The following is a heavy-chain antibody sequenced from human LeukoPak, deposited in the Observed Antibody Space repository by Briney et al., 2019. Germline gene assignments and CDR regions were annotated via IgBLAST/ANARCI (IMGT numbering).Heavy chain of an antibody. CDR2: INYSGRT. J-gene: IGHJ4*02. D-gene: IGHD3-9*01. CDR1: CYSIRSGYQ. CDR3: ARRGRYFDWLYTPNPCVY. Sequence: TSETLSLTCSVSCYSIRSGYQWGWIRQAPGKGLEWIGGINYSGRTYDNPSLKSRVTISVDTSKNQFSLKLSSVTAADTAVYYCARRGRYFDWLYTPNPCVYWGQGTLVTVSS. V-gene: IGHV4-38-2*01.